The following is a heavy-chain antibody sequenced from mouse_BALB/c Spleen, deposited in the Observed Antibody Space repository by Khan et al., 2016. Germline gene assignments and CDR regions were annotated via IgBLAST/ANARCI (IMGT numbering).Heavy chain of an antibody. Sequence: VQLQESGAELARPGASVKLSCKASGYTFTTYWMQWVKQRPGQGLEWIGAIYPGDGDTRYTQKFKGKATLTADKSSSTAYMQLSSLASEDSAVYDCARGNSYYDYAYWGQGTTLTVSS. CDR3: ARGNSYYDYAY. J-gene: IGHJ2*01. CDR2: IYPGDGDT. V-gene: IGHV1-87*01. D-gene: IGHD2-4*01. CDR1: GYTFTTYW.